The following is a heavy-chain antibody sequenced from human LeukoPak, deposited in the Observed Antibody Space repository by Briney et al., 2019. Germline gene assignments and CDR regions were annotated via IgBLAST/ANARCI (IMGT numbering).Heavy chain of an antibody. V-gene: IGHV4-38-2*02. CDR1: GYSISSGYY. D-gene: IGHD2-2*01. J-gene: IGHJ5*02. CDR2: IYHTSST. CDR3: ARGGSRYQLLNWFDP. Sequence: TSSETLSLTCTVSGYSISSGYYWAWIRQTPGKGLEWIGSIYHTSSTYRNPSLRSRVTISVDTSKNQFSLKLSSLTAADTAVYYCARGGSRYQLLNWFDPWGQGTLVTVSS.